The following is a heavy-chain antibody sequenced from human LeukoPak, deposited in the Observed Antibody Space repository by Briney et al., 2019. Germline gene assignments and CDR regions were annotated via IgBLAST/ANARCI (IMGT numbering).Heavy chain of an antibody. J-gene: IGHJ4*02. CDR3: ARGSGYEYFDY. CDR1: GGTFSSYA. D-gene: IGHD5-12*01. V-gene: IGHV1-69*05. CDR2: IIPIFGTA. Sequence: ASVKVSCKASGGTFSSYAISWVRQAPGQGLEWMGRIIPIFGTANYAQQFQGRVTITTAESTSTAYMELSSLRSEDTAVYYCARGSGYEYFDYWGQGTLVTVSS.